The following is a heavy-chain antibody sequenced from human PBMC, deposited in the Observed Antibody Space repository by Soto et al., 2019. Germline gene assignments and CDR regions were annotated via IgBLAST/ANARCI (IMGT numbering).Heavy chain of an antibody. CDR2: IIPNFVTA. V-gene: IGHV1-69*01. Sequence: SVKVSCTASGGTFSSYAISWVRQAPGQGLEWMGGIIPNFVTANYAQKCHGIVTITADESTSTAYIELSSMRSEDTAVYYCAGVGGIVEPAASNWFDPWGQGTLVTVSS. CDR3: AGVGGIVEPAASNWFDP. CDR1: GGTFSSYA. J-gene: IGHJ5*02. D-gene: IGHD2-2*01.